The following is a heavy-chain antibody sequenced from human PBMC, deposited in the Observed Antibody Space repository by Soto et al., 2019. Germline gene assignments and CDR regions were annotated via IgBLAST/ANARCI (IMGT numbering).Heavy chain of an antibody. D-gene: IGHD2-15*01. CDR1: GFTFSNNG. CDR3: ARDRVQMVDGLDV. Sequence: QVQLVESGGGVVQPGRSLRLSCAASGFTFSNNGMHWVRQAPGKGLECVAVIWYDGINKYYGDSVKGRVIISRDNSKNSVYLQLNSLRAEDTAVYYCARDRVQMVDGLDVWGPGTTVTVSS. V-gene: IGHV3-33*01. J-gene: IGHJ6*02. CDR2: IWYDGINK.